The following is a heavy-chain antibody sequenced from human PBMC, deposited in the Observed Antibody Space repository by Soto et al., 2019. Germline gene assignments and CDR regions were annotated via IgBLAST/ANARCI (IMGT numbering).Heavy chain of an antibody. CDR1: GYTFTSYG. CDR3: AKDIVVVVAAKTNDPNYYYYGMDV. CDR2: ISAYNGDT. Sequence: GASVKVSCKASGYTFTSYGISWVRQAPGQGLEWMGWISAYNGDTNYAQKLQGRVTMTTDTSTSTAYMELGSLRSDDTAVYYCAKDIVVVVAAKTNDPNYYYYGMDVWGQGTTVTVSS. J-gene: IGHJ6*02. D-gene: IGHD2-15*01. V-gene: IGHV1-18*01.